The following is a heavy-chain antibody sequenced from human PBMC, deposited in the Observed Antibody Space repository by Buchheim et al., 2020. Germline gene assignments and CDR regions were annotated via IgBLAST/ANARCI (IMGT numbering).Heavy chain of an antibody. D-gene: IGHD3-3*01. V-gene: IGHV3-74*01. CDR2: INSDGSST. CDR3: ARVRPPDYDFWSGYYDYYYYGMDV. J-gene: IGHJ6*02. Sequence: EVQLVESGGGLVQPGGSLRLSCAASGFTFSSYWMHWVRQAPGKGLVWVSRINSDGSSTSYADSVKGRFTISRDNAKNTLYLQMNSLRAEDTAVYYCARVRPPDYDFWSGYYDYYYYGMDVWGQETT. CDR1: GFTFSSYW.